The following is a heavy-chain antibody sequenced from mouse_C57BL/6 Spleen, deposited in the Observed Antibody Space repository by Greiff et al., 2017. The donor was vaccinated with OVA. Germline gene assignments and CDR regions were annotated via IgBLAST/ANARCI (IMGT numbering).Heavy chain of an antibody. CDR3: ARSGYDDYYAMDY. Sequence: VQRVESGPELVKPGASVKLSCKASGYTFTSYDINWVKQRPGQGLEWIGWIYPRDGSTKYNEKFKGKATLTVDTSSSTAYMELHSLTSEDSAVYFCARSGYDDYYAMDYWGQGTSVTVSS. D-gene: IGHD2-2*01. V-gene: IGHV1-85*01. J-gene: IGHJ4*01. CDR1: GYTFTSYD. CDR2: IYPRDGST.